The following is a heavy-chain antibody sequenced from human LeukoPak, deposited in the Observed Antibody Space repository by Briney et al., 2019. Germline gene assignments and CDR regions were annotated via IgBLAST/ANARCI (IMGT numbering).Heavy chain of an antibody. CDR2: ISGSGGST. J-gene: IGHJ5*02. D-gene: IGHD3-9*01. V-gene: IGHV3-23*01. Sequence: GGSLRLSCAASGFTFSSYAMSWVRQAPGKGLEWVSAISGSGGSTYYADSVKGRFTISRDNSKNTLYLQMNSLRAEDTAVYYCAKEERRYFDWLLRENWFDPWGQGALVTVSS. CDR3: AKEERRYFDWLLRENWFDP. CDR1: GFTFSSYA.